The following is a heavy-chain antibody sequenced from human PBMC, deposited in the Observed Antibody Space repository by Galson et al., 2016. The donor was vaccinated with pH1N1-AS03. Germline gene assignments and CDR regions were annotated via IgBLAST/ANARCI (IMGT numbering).Heavy chain of an antibody. J-gene: IGHJ6*02. D-gene: IGHD4/OR15-4a*01. CDR3: ARVEMGSDRIDYQFYAMGV. CDR1: GYTLSSYG. Sequence: SVKVSCKASGYTLSSYGINWVRQAPGQGLEWMGWVNPDTGNTDYAQKFQGRVTLTRDTSIATAYMELIRLTTADTAVYYCARVEMGSDRIDYQFYAMGVWGQGTTVTVSS. CDR2: VNPDTGNT. V-gene: IGHV1-18*01.